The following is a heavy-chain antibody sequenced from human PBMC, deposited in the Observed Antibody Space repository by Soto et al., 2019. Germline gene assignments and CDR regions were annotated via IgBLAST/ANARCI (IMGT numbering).Heavy chain of an antibody. CDR3: ARSMYSTSAQLYYGMDV. J-gene: IGHJ6*02. D-gene: IGHD6-6*01. Sequence: PSETLSPTCAVPGYSIRSGYFWGWIRQPPGKGLGWIGSMYHSGITYYNLSLKSRVTISVDTSKNQLSLKRSSATAADTAVYYCARSMYSTSAQLYYGMDVWGQGTTVTVSS. V-gene: IGHV4-38-2*01. CDR2: MYHSGIT. CDR1: GYSIRSGYF.